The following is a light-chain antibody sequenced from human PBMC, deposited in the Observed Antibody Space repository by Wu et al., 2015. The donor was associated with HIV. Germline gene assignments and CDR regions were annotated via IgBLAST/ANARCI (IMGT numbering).Light chain of an antibody. J-gene: IGKJ1*01. CDR3: QQYGSSQWT. V-gene: IGKV3-20*01. Sequence: EIVLTQSPGTLSLSPGERATLSCRASQSITSRNLAWYQQTPGQPPRLLIYGVSSRATGIPDRFSGSGSGTDFTLTISRLEPEDFVVYYCQQYGSSQWTFGQG. CDR1: QSITSRN. CDR2: GVS.